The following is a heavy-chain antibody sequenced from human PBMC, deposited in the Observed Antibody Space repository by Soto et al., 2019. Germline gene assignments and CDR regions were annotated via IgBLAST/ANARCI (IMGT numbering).Heavy chain of an antibody. CDR1: GFIFSEST. D-gene: IGHD2-15*01. CDR2: VSTSGRST. J-gene: IGHJ4*02. V-gene: IGHV3-64D*06. CDR3: VKQAHGLDGVAFDY. Sequence: GGSLRLSCSACGFIFSESTIYWVRQVPGKGLEAISAVSTSGRSTYYADSVKDRFTISRDNSKNTLFLQMGSLRPEDTAIYYCVKQAHGLDGVAFDYWGQGTQVTVSS.